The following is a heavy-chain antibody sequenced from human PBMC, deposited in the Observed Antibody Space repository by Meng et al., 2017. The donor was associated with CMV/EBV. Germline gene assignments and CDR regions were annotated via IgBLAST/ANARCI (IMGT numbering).Heavy chain of an antibody. V-gene: IGHV3-21*01. CDR3: ARDQYYYDSSGSDYGYAFDI. Sequence: LNCVRQAPGKWLEWLSSISRSSSYIYYADSVKGRFPTSRDNAKNSLYLQMNSLRAEDTAVYYCARDQYYYDSSGSDYGYAFDIWGQGTMVTVSS. D-gene: IGHD3-22*01. J-gene: IGHJ3*02. CDR2: ISRSSSYI.